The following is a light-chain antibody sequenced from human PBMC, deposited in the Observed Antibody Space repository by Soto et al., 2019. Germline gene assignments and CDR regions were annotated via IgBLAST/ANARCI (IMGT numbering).Light chain of an antibody. V-gene: IGKV3-11*01. J-gene: IGKJ1*01. CDR1: QSVSTY. CDR3: QQRSHWPRT. CDR2: DAS. Sequence: EIVLTQSPDTLSLSPGERATLSCRASQSVSTYLAWYQQKPGQAPRLLIYDASNRATGIPARFSGSGSGTNFSLTISSLVPEDFAVYYCQQRSHWPRTFGQGTKVDIK.